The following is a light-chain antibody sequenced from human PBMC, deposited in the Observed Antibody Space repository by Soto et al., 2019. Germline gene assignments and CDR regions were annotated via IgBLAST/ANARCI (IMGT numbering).Light chain of an antibody. CDR2: SSS. Sequence: DIQMAQSPRSLSAAAGYRVTITYRARQNIGDYLSWYQQRQGKAPKLLIYSSSILHSAASSRFSGGGSGTDFTLTISDLQPEDFATYYCQQTFSTQISFGGGTKVDIK. CDR3: QQTFSTQIS. V-gene: IGKV1-39*01. J-gene: IGKJ4*02. CDR1: QNIGDY.